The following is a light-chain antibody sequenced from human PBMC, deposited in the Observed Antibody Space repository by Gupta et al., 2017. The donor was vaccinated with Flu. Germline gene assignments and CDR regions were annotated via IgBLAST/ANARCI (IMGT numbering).Light chain of an antibody. CDR2: AAS. Sequence: PSSLSAYVGDRVTITCRASRNIDSYLNWFQQTPGRAPKLLVYAASGLQRGAPSRFSGRGSGTEFTLTISGLQPEDFVTYYCQQSYSVPYTFGQGTNL. J-gene: IGKJ2*01. CDR3: QQSYSVPYT. V-gene: IGKV1-39*01. CDR1: RNIDSY.